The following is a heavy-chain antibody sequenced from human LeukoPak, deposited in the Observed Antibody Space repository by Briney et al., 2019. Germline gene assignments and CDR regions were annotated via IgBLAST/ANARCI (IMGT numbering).Heavy chain of an antibody. CDR2: IYSSGSA. CDR3: VRGNGGWYY. D-gene: IGHD6-19*01. CDR1: GFTVNSNY. Sequence: GGSLRLSCAASGFTVNSNYMSWVRQAPGKGLEWVSIIYSSGSAFYADSVKGRFTISRDNSKNTLYLQMNSLRAEDTAVYYCVRGNGGWYYWGQGTLVTVSS. J-gene: IGHJ4*02. V-gene: IGHV3-66*01.